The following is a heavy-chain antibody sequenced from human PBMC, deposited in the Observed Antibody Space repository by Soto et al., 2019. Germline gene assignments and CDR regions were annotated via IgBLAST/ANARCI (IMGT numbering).Heavy chain of an antibody. CDR1: GFTSGSYS. Sequence: EVRLVESGGGLVKPGGSLRLSWAASGFTSGSYSRTWVGKAPGKGREWVSSISSSSIYIYYADSVKGRFTISRDNAKNSLYLQMNSLRAEDTAVYYCARQGPWYSGYAPPHVDYWGQGTLVTVSS. J-gene: IGHJ4*02. V-gene: IGHV3-21*01. D-gene: IGHD5-12*01. CDR3: ARQGPWYSGYAPPHVDY. CDR2: ISSSSIYI.